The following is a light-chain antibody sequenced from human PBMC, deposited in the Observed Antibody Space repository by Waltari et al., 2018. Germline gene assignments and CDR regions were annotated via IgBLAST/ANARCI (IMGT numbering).Light chain of an antibody. J-gene: IGLJ2*01. CDR1: NSNIGRKT. CDR3: AEWAVVSLNVPHLV. V-gene: IGLV1-44*01. Sequence: QSALTQPPSASATPGQRVTISCSGVNSNIGRKTVNWYQHLPGAAPKLLIYSDNRLPSGPPYGLAVSTSGASATLAVIGARSKERADFYWAEWAVVSLNVPHLVFGGGTRLTVL. CDR2: SDN.